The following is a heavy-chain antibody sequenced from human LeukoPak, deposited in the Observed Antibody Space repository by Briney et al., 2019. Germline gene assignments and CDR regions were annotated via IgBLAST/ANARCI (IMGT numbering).Heavy chain of an antibody. CDR2: IYNSGST. Sequence: SETLSLTCTVSDGSVSAYYWSWIRQPPGKGLEWIGYIYNSGSTNYNPSLKSRVTISVDTSKNEFSLKLSSVTAADTAVYYCAGGRGGSGWIDYWGQGTLVTVSS. CDR1: DGSVSAYY. CDR3: AGGRGGSGWIDY. V-gene: IGHV4-59*02. J-gene: IGHJ4*02. D-gene: IGHD6-19*01.